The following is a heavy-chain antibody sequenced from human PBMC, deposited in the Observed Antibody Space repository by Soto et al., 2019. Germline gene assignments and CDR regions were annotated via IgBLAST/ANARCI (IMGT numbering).Heavy chain of an antibody. CDR2: FDPEDGET. Sequence: VAQVKVSCTLSGYTLTELSMHWVRQAPGKGLEWMGGFDPEDGETIYAQKLQGRVTMTENTSTDTAYMELSSLRSEDTAVYYCATDLNNGIAAAGTNYYYYYGMEVWGQGTTGNVSS. D-gene: IGHD6-13*01. J-gene: IGHJ6*01. CDR3: ATDLNNGIAAAGTNYYYYYGMEV. V-gene: IGHV1-24*01. CDR1: GYTLTELS.